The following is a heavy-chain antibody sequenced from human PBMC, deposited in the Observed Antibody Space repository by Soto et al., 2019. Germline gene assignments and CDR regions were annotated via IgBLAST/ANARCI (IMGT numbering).Heavy chain of an antibody. CDR1: GDSVSSNSAA. CDR3: TGTGNGNVDN. Sequence: PSQTLSLTCAISGDSVSSNSAAWNWIRQSPSRGLEWLGRTYYRSKWFNHYAVSVRSRITINPDTSKNQMSLQLNSVTPEDTGVFSFTGTGNGNVDNWGRGTLVTSPQ. J-gene: IGHJ4*02. D-gene: IGHD1-1*01. V-gene: IGHV6-1*01. CDR2: TYYRSKWFN.